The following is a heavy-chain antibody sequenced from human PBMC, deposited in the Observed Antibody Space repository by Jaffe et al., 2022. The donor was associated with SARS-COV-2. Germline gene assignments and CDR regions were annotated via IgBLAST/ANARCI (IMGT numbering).Heavy chain of an antibody. Sequence: QVQLVQSGAEVKKPGASVKVSCKASGYTFTSYYMHWVRQAPGQGLEWMGIINPSGGSTSYAQKFQGRVTMTRDTSTSTVYMELSSLRSEDTAVYYCARALWAATYDYSNSPDYWGQGTLVTVSS. V-gene: IGHV1-46*01. CDR2: INPSGGST. D-gene: IGHD4-4*01. CDR1: GYTFTSYY. J-gene: IGHJ4*02. CDR3: ARALWAATYDYSNSPDY.